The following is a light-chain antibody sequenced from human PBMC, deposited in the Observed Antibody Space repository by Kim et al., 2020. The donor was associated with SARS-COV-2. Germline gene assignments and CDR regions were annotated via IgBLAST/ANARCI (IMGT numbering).Light chain of an antibody. Sequence: DIQLTQSPPFLSAFIGDRVSITCRASQSISSHLAWYQQKPGKAPKLLIYAASTLQSGVPSRFSGSGSGTECTLTISSLQPEDFATYYCQQLKSYPLTLAEGPRWISN. V-gene: IGKV1-9*01. CDR2: AAS. J-gene: IGKJ4*01. CDR3: QQLKSYPLT. CDR1: QSISSH.